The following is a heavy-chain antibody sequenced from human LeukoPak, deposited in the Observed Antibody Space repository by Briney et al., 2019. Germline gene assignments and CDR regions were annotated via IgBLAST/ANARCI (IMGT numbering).Heavy chain of an antibody. D-gene: IGHD3-22*01. J-gene: IGHJ6*02. Sequence: SETLSLTCTVSGGSISSYYWSWIRQPPGKGLEWIGYIYYSGSTNYNPSLKSRVTISVDTSKNQFSLKLSSVTAADTAVYYCARATFNYYDSSGETGYYYYGMDVWGQGTTVTVSS. CDR3: ARATFNYYDSSGETGYYYYGMDV. CDR1: GGSISSYY. CDR2: IYYSGST. V-gene: IGHV4-59*12.